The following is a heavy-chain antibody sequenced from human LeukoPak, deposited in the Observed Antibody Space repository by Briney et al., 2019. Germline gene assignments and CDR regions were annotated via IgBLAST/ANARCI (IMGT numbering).Heavy chain of an antibody. CDR1: GFTFSPYS. CDR3: AELGITMIGGV. V-gene: IGHV3-48*04. Sequence: GGSLRLSCVVSGFTFSPYSMNWVRQAPGKVLEWVAYISGRTSTIYYADSVYGRFTISRDNAKNSMYLQTNSLRAEDTAGYYCAELGITMIGGVWGKGTTVTISS. J-gene: IGHJ6*04. D-gene: IGHD3-10*02. CDR2: ISGRTSTI.